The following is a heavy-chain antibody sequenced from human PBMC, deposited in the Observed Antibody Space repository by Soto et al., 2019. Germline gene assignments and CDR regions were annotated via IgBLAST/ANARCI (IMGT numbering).Heavy chain of an antibody. J-gene: IGHJ4*02. CDR3: ARAATMIVVAPDY. CDR2: ISTSNGNT. CDR1: GYTFTHYG. Sequence: QVQLVRSGAEVKKPGASVKVSCKASGYTFTHYGITWVRQAPGQGLEWMGWISTSNGNTKYAQKLQGKVTMTTDTSTSSAYMEVRSLRSDDTAVYYCARAATMIVVAPDYWGQGTLVTVSS. V-gene: IGHV1-18*01. D-gene: IGHD3-22*01.